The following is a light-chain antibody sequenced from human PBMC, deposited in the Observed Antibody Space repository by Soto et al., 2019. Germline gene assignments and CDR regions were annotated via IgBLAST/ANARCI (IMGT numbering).Light chain of an antibody. V-gene: IGKV2-28*01. CDR3: MRALQTPPG. CDR2: LGS. CDR1: QSLLHSNGYNY. Sequence: DIVMTQSPLSLPVTPGEPASISCRSSQSLLHSNGYNYLDWLLQKPGQSPQLLIYLGSNRASGVPDRFSGSGSGTEFTLKISRVEAEDVGVYYCMRALQTPPGFGQGTRLEIK. J-gene: IGKJ5*01.